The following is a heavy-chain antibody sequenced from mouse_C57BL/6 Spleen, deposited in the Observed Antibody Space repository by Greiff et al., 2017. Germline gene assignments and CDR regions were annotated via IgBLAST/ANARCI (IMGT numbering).Heavy chain of an antibody. J-gene: IGHJ4*01. CDR3: ARPYYDYDEGYAMDY. CDR2: IYPGSGST. D-gene: IGHD2-4*01. V-gene: IGHV1-55*01. Sequence: QVQLQQPGAELVKPGASVKMSCKASGYTFTSYWITWVKQRPGQGLEWIGDIYPGSGSTNYNEKFKSKATLTVDTSSSTAYMQVSSLTSEDSAVYDWARPYYDYDEGYAMDYWGQGTSVTVSS. CDR1: GYTFTSYW.